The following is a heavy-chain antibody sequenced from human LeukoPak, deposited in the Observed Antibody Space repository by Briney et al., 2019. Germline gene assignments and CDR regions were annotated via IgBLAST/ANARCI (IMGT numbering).Heavy chain of an antibody. Sequence: SGTLSLTCAVSGGSISSSNWWSWVRQPSGKGLEWIGEIYHSGSTNYNPSLKSRVTISVDKSKNQFSLKLSSVTAADTAVYYCARDLRSSGWYGVSYWGQGTLVTVSS. D-gene: IGHD6-19*01. J-gene: IGHJ4*02. V-gene: IGHV4-4*02. CDR1: GGSISSSNW. CDR3: ARDLRSSGWYGVSY. CDR2: IYHSGST.